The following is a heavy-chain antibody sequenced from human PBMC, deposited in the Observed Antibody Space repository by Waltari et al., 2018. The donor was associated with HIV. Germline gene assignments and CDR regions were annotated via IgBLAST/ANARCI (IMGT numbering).Heavy chain of an antibody. J-gene: IGHJ5*02. Sequence: AESGGRLIQPGGSLGLSCTASNFRVSGKHVTWIRQAPGGSLEWVAVIYPDDTTHYADSVRGRFTISRAKSRTTVLLLMNGLFVDDTATYFCATGVRYYGPWGQGTRVTVSS. V-gene: IGHV3-53*01. CDR1: NFRVSGKH. D-gene: IGHD3-10*01. CDR3: ATGVRYYGP. CDR2: IYPDDTT.